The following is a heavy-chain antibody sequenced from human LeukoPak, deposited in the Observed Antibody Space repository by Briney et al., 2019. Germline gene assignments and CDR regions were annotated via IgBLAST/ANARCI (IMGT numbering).Heavy chain of an antibody. CDR2: INPNRGGT. J-gene: IGHJ3*02. CDR3: ARLGSSDI. Sequence: ASVKVSCKASANTFTGYYMHWVRQAPGQGLEWMGWINPNRGGTDYAQRFHGRVTMTRDTSIGTAYMQLSRLTSDDTAVYYCARLGSSDIWGQGTMVTVSS. CDR1: ANTFTGYY. V-gene: IGHV1-2*02. D-gene: IGHD3-16*01.